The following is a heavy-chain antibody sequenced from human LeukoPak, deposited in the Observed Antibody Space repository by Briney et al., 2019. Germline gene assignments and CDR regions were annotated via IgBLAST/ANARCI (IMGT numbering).Heavy chain of an antibody. CDR3: ARDKRHSYGRYFDP. V-gene: IGHV4-59*01. D-gene: IGHD5-18*01. Sequence: PSETLSLTCSVSGSSISTYHWNWIRKPPGKGPEWIGYMQSSGISKYDPSLKSRVNIFVDTSKNQFVLNLRSVTAADTAVYYCARDKRHSYGRYFDPWGQGMLVTVSS. J-gene: IGHJ4*02. CDR1: GSSISTYH. CDR2: MQSSGIS.